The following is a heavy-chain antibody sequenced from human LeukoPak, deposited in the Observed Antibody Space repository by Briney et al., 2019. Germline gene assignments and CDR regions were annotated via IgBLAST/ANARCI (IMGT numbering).Heavy chain of an antibody. J-gene: IGHJ4*02. V-gene: IGHV3-23*01. D-gene: IGHD6-19*01. Sequence: TGGSLRFSCAASGFTFSSYAMSWVRQAPGKGLEWVSAISGSGGSTYYADSVKGRFTISRDNSKNTLYLQMNSLRAEDTAVYYCAKDGYSSGWSYYFDYWGQGTLVTVSS. CDR1: GFTFSSYA. CDR3: AKDGYSSGWSYYFDY. CDR2: ISGSGGST.